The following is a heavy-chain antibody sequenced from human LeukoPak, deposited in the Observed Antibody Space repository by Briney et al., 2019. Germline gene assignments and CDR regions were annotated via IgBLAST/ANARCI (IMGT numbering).Heavy chain of an antibody. Sequence: GGSLRLSCAASGFTFSSYAMSWVRQAPGKGLEWVSAISGSGGSTYYADSVKGRFTISRDNAKNTLYLQMNSLRVEDTAVYYCVCLGLGGLSLDWGQGTLVTVSS. CDR1: GFTFSSYA. D-gene: IGHD3-16*01. CDR3: VCLGLGGLSLD. V-gene: IGHV3-23*01. CDR2: ISGSGGST. J-gene: IGHJ4*02.